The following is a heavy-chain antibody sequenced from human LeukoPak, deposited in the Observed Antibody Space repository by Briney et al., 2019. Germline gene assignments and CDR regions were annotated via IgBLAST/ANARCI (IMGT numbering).Heavy chain of an antibody. CDR1: GYSISSGYY. D-gene: IGHD3-9*01. CDR3: ARSPHVSGFVDY. J-gene: IGHJ4*02. CDR2: IYHSGST. Sequence: SETLSLTCTVSGYSISSGYYWGWIRQPPGKGLEWIGSIYHSGSTYYNPSLKSRVTISVDTSKNQFSLKLSSVTAADTAVYYCARSPHVSGFVDYWGQGTLVTVSS. V-gene: IGHV4-38-2*02.